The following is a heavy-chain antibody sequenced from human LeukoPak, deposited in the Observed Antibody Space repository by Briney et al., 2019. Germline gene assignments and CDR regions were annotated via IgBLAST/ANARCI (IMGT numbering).Heavy chain of an antibody. CDR1: GGSISSYY. CDR2: IYYSGST. CDR3: ARALTGMVATFDY. Sequence: PSETLSLTCTVSGGSISSYYWSWLRQPPGKGLEWIGYIYYSGSTNYNPSLKSRVTISVDTSKNQFSLKLSSVTAADTAVYYCARALTGMVATFDYWGQGTLVTVSS. J-gene: IGHJ4*02. D-gene: IGHD5-12*01. V-gene: IGHV4-59*01.